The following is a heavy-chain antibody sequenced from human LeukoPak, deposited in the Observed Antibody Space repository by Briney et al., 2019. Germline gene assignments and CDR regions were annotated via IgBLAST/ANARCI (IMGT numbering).Heavy chain of an antibody. CDR2: VSSSGSTI. J-gene: IGHJ6*04. Sequence: GGSLRLSCAASGFTFSSDAMSWVRQAPGKGLEWVSYVSSSGSTIYYADSVKGRFTISRDNAKNSLYLQMNSLRAEDTAVYYCAELGITMIGGVWGKGTTVTISS. V-gene: IGHV3-48*03. CDR3: AELGITMIGGV. CDR1: GFTFSSDA. D-gene: IGHD3-10*02.